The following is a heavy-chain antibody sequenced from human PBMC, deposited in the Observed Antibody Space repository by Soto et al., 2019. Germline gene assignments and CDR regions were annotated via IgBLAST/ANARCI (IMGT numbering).Heavy chain of an antibody. V-gene: IGHV1-18*04. CDR3: ARVGPIVATISDYYYGMDV. D-gene: IGHD5-12*01. CDR2: ISAYNGNT. CDR1: GYRYTSSA. J-gene: IGHJ6*02. Sequence: SVKVSCEAFGYRYTSSAMSSVRQYPEQGLDWMGWISAYNGNTNYAQKLQGRVTMTTDTSTSTAYMELRSLRSDDTAVYYCARVGPIVATISDYYYGMDVWGQGTTVTVSS.